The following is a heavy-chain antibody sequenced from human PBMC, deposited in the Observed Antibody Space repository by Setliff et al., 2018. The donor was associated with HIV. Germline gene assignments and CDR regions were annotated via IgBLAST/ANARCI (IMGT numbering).Heavy chain of an antibody. J-gene: IGHJ6*02. CDR2: IHAGNGYT. V-gene: IGHV1-3*01. Sequence: GASVKVSCKAPGDTFTTYFMHWVRQAPGQGLEWMGWIHAGNGYTKYSQKFQGRVTFTRDTSASAAYMELRSLRPDDTAVYFCARAFVEVTPHYALDVWGQGTTVTVS. CDR1: GDTFTTYF. D-gene: IGHD2-21*02. CDR3: ARAFVEVTPHYALDV.